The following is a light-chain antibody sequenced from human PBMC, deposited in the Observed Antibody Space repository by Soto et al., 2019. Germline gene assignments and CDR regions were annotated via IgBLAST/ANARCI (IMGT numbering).Light chain of an antibody. J-gene: IGKJ4*01. CDR1: QGISSY. CDR2: AAS. V-gene: IGKV1-9*01. CDR3: QQLNRPLT. Sequence: DIQLTQSPSFLSASVGDRVTITCRASQGISSYLAWYQQKPGKAPKVLIYAASTLQSGVPSRFSGSGSGTEFTLTISSLQPEDFATYYCQQLNRPLTFGGGTKVEIK.